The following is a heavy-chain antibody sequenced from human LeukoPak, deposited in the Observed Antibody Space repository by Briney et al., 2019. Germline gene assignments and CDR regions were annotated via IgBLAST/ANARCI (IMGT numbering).Heavy chain of an antibody. D-gene: IGHD4-23*01. CDR3: ATAVGYGGPFDY. J-gene: IGHJ4*02. CDR2: FEPEDGET. V-gene: IGHV1-24*01. Sequence: ASVKVSCKVSGYTLTELSMHGVRQAPGKGLEWMGGFEPEDGETIYAQKFQGRVTMTEDTSTDTAYMELSSLRSEDTAVYYCATAVGYGGPFDYWGQGTLVTVSS. CDR1: GYTLTELS.